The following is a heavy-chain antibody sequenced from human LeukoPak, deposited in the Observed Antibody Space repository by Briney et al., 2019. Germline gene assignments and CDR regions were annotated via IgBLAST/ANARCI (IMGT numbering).Heavy chain of an antibody. V-gene: IGHV1-18*01. CDR3: ARDGVATPYYYYYYMDV. Sequence: ASVKVSCKASGYTFTSYGISWVRQAPGQGLEWMGWISAYNGNTNYAQKLQGRVTMTTGTSTSTAYMELRSLRSDDTAVYYCARDGVATPYYYYYYMDVWGKGTTVTVSS. D-gene: IGHD5-12*01. J-gene: IGHJ6*03. CDR1: GYTFTSYG. CDR2: ISAYNGNT.